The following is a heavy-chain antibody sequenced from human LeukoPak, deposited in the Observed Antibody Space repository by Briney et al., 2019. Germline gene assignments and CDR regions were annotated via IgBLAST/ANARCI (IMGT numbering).Heavy chain of an antibody. Sequence: PGGSLRLSCAASGSTFSSYAMSWVRQAPGKGLEWVSAISGSGGSTYYADSVKGRFTISRDNSKNTLYLQMSSLRAEDTAVYYCAKSRGLPLPMSRYFDYWGQGTLVTVSS. V-gene: IGHV3-23*01. J-gene: IGHJ4*02. CDR3: AKSRGLPLPMSRYFDY. CDR2: ISGSGGST. D-gene: IGHD3-10*01. CDR1: GSTFSSYA.